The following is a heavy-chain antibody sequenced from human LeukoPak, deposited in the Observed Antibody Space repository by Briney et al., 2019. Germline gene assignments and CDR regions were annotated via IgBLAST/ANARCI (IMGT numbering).Heavy chain of an antibody. D-gene: IGHD6-13*01. CDR3: ARGPSKGYSSSWYLGH. J-gene: IGHJ4*02. CDR1: GFIFSSYG. CDR2: ISYDGSNE. Sequence: GGSLRLSCAASGFIFSSYGVHWVRQAPGKGLEWVAVISYDGSNEYYADSVKGRFTISRDNSKNTLYMEVNSLRAEDTAVYSCARGPSKGYSSSWYLGHWGQGTLVTVSS. V-gene: IGHV3-30*03.